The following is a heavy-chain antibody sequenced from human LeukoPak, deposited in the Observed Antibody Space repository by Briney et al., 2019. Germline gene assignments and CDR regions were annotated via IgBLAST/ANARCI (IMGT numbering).Heavy chain of an antibody. CDR2: IIPIFGTA. Sequence: GSSVKVSCKASGGTFSSYAISWVRQAPGQGLEWMGGIIPIFGTANYAQKFQGRVTITADESTSTAYMELSSLRSEDTAVYYCARQVTMIVGGGPWFDPWGQGTLVTVSS. CDR3: ARQVTMIVGGGPWFDP. J-gene: IGHJ5*02. CDR1: GGTFSSYA. V-gene: IGHV1-69*01. D-gene: IGHD3-22*01.